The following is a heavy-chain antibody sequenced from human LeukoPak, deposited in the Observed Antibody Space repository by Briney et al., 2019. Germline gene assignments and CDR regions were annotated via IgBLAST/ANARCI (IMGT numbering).Heavy chain of an antibody. Sequence: ASVKVSCKASGYTFTSYAMHWVRQAPGQRLEWMGWINAGNGNTKYSQKFRGRVTITRDTSASTAYMELSSLRSEDTAVYYCARLIFGVVIIDYGMDVWGQGTTVTVSS. V-gene: IGHV1-3*01. D-gene: IGHD3-3*02. CDR3: ARLIFGVVIIDYGMDV. J-gene: IGHJ6*02. CDR1: GYTFTSYA. CDR2: INAGNGNT.